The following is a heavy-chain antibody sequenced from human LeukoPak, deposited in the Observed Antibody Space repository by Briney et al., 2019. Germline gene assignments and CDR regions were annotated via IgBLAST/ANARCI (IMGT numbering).Heavy chain of an antibody. V-gene: IGHV3-11*01. J-gene: IGHJ4*02. CDR2: ISSSGSTI. Sequence: GGSLRLSCAASGFTFSDYYMSWIRQAPGKGLEWVSYISSSGSTIYYADSVKGRFTISRDNSKNTLYLQMNSLRAEDTAVYYCAKWLMRQLLYYPFDYWGQGTLVTVSS. CDR1: GFTFSDYY. D-gene: IGHD2-2*02. CDR3: AKWLMRQLLYYPFDY.